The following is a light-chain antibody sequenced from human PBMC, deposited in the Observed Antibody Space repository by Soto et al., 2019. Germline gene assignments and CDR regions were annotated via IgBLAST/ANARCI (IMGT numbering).Light chain of an antibody. CDR3: QVCESNSVFV. CDR2: DDA. Sequence: SYELAQPPSGSVAPGQTARITCGGNNIGRQSVHWHQQKPGQAPVLVVYDDADRPSGVPERFSGSKSGNMATLTTSRVEAGDEADYYCQVCESNSVFVFGSGTKVTVL. V-gene: IGLV3-21*02. CDR1: NIGRQS. J-gene: IGLJ1*01.